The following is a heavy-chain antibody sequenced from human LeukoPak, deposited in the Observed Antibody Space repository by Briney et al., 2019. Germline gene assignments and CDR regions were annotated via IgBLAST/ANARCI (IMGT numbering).Heavy chain of an antibody. CDR2: IAYDGNAK. V-gene: IGHV3-30*04. CDR3: ARSPGDGYNTFGS. J-gene: IGHJ4*02. D-gene: IGHD5-24*01. Sequence: GGSLRLSCAASGFTFGIHAVHWVRQAPGMGLEWVAVIAYDGNAKYYADSVKGRFTISRDNSKNTLYLQMNSLRADDTAVYFCARSPGDGYNTFGSWGQGTLVTVSS. CDR1: GFTFGIHA.